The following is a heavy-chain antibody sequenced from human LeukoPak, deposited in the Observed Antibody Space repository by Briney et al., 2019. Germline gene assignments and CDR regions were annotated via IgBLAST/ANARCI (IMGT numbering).Heavy chain of an antibody. D-gene: IGHD1-1*01. J-gene: IGHJ4*02. Sequence: PGGSLRLSCAASGFTFSIYWMSWVRQAPGKGLEWVANIKQDGSERYYVDSVKGRFTLSRDNAKNSLYLQMNSLRAEDTAVYYCAKSLDDGEVYYFDYWGQGTLVTVSS. CDR2: IKQDGSER. CDR1: GFTFSIYW. CDR3: AKSLDDGEVYYFDY. V-gene: IGHV3-7*03.